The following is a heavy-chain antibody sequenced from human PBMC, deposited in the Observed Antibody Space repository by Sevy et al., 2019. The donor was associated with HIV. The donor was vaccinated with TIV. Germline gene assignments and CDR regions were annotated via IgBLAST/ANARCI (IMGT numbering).Heavy chain of an antibody. CDR3: VSFELSVTYGWYYGMDV. J-gene: IGHJ6*02. V-gene: IGHV1-2*02. Sequence: ASVKVSCKASGYTFTGYYMDWVRQAPGQGLEWMGWINPNSGGTNYPQKFQGRVTMTRDTSISTAYMELSRLRSDDTAVYYSVSFELSVTYGWYYGMDVWGQGTTVTVSS. CDR2: INPNSGGT. CDR1: GYTFTGYY. D-gene: IGHD4-17*01.